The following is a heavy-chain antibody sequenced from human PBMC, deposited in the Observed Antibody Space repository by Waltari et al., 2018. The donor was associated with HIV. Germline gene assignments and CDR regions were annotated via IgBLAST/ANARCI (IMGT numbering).Heavy chain of an antibody. CDR1: GGSISSYY. CDR3: ARTDYGDYVSMGVYYYYGMDV. J-gene: IGHJ6*02. Sequence: QVQLQESGPGLVKPSETLSLTCTVSGGSISSYYWRWIRQPAGKGLEWIGRIYTSGSTNYNPSLKSRVTMSVDTSNNQFSLKLSSVTAADTAVYYCARTDYGDYVSMGVYYYYGMDVWGQGTTVTVSS. CDR2: IYTSGST. V-gene: IGHV4-4*07. D-gene: IGHD4-17*01.